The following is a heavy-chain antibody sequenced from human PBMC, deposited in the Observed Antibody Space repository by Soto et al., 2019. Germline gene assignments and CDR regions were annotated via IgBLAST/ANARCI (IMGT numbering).Heavy chain of an antibody. CDR1: GDRVSSNSAC. CDR3: ARGSWDDVSGHYYMDV. D-gene: IGHD1-1*01. CDR2: TYYKSKWYY. Sequence: QTLSLTCDISGDRVSSNSACWNWIRPTPSRGLEWLGRTYYKSKWYYTYAASVKSRITVSPDTSKNQFSLQLTSVTPEDTAVYYCARGSWDDVSGHYYMDVWDKGTTVTAP. J-gene: IGHJ6*03. V-gene: IGHV6-1*01.